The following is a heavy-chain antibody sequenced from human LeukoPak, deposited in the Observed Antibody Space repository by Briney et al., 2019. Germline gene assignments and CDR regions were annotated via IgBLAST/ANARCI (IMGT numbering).Heavy chain of an antibody. CDR2: INPNRGGT. J-gene: IGHJ4*02. D-gene: IGHD2-2*01. Sequence: ASVKVSCKASGYTFTGYYMHWVRQAPGQGLEWMGYINPNRGGTNYAQTFQGSVTMTRDTSISTAYMEMSRLRSDVTAVYYYARDPGSGEGASDTGTSSGNDYWGQGTLVTVSS. CDR1: GYTFTGYY. V-gene: IGHV1-2*02. CDR3: ARDPGSGEGASDTGTSSGNDY.